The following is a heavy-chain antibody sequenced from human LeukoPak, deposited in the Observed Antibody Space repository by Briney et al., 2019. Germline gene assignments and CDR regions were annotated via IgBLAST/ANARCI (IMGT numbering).Heavy chain of an antibody. CDR1: GFAFSSYW. J-gene: IGHJ5*02. V-gene: IGHV3-74*01. D-gene: IGHD4-11*01. CDR3: ARSVYSYYANWFDP. CDR2: INSDGSST. Sequence: GGSLRLSCAASGFAFSSYWMHWVRQAPGKGLVWVSRINSDGSSTTYADSVQDRFTISRDNAKNTLYLQINSLRADDTAVYYCARSVYSYYANWFDPWGQGTLVTVSS.